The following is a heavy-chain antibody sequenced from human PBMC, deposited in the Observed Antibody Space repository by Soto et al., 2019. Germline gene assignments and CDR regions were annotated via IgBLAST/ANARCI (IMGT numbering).Heavy chain of an antibody. CDR1: GFTFSGDA. V-gene: IGHV3-21*01. Sequence: EVQLVESGGGLVKPGGSLRLSCAASGFTFSGDAMNWVRQSPGKGLEWVSSISTTSTYIYYADSVKGRFTISRDNANNSLHLQMNDPRAEDTAVYYCTRDYVMDVWGQGTTVTVSS. D-gene: IGHD3-10*02. J-gene: IGHJ6*02. CDR3: TRDYVMDV. CDR2: ISTTSTYI.